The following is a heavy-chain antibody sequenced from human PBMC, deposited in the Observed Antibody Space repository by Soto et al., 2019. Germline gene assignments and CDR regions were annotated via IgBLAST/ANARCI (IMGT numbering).Heavy chain of an antibody. V-gene: IGHV4-31*03. J-gene: IGHJ6*03. CDR3: ARRGIAARPDYYYYYMDV. CDR1: GGSISSGGYY. Sequence: QVQLQESGPGLVKPSQTLSLTCTVSGGSISSGGYYWSWIRQHPGKGLEWIGYIYYSGSTYNPSLKSRVTISVDTSKNQFSLKLSSVTAADTAVYYCARRGIAARPDYYYYYMDVWGKGTTVTVSS. D-gene: IGHD6-6*01. CDR2: IYYSGST.